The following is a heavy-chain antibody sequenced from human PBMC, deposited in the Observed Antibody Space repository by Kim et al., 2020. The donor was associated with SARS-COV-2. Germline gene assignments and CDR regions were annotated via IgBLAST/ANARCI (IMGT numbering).Heavy chain of an antibody. CDR3: AREVMMAFDY. D-gene: IGHD2-21*01. V-gene: IGHV3-7*03. CDR2: EK. Sequence: EKYYVDSVKCRFTISRDNAKNSLYLQMNSLSAEDTAVYYCAREVMMAFDYWGQGTLVTVSS. J-gene: IGHJ4*02.